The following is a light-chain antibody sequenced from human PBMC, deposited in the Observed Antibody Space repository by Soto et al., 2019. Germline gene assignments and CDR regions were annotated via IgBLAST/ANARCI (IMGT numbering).Light chain of an antibody. CDR2: STS. Sequence: QAVVTQEPSLTVSPGGTVTLTCASSTGAVTSGYYPNWFQQKPGQAPRALIYSTSNKHPWTPARFSGSLIGGKAALTLSGVQPEDEAEYSCLLYNGGAVVFGGGTKLTVL. J-gene: IGLJ2*01. V-gene: IGLV7-43*01. CDR1: TGAVTSGYY. CDR3: LLYNGGAVV.